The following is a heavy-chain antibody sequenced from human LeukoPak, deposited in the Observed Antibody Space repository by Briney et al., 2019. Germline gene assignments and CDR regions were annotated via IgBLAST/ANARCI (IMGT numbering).Heavy chain of an antibody. CDR3: ARSSLEWLYYFQH. J-gene: IGHJ1*01. Sequence: RPSETLSLTCTVSGGSVSSGSYYWSWIRQHPGKGLEWIGYIYYSGSTYYNPSLKSRVTISVDTSKNQFSLKLSSVTAADTAVYYCARSSLEWLYYFQHWGQGTLVTVSS. CDR1: GGSVSSGSYY. V-gene: IGHV4-31*03. D-gene: IGHD3-3*01. CDR2: IYYSGST.